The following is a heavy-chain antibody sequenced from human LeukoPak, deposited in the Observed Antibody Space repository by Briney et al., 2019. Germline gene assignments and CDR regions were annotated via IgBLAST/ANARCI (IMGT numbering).Heavy chain of an antibody. Sequence: ASVKVSCKDSGYTLTELSMHWVRQAPGKGLEWMGGFDPEDGETIYAQKFQGRVTMTEDTSTDTAYMELSSLRSEDTAVYYCATESVYYDFWSGYSNGNWFDPWGQGTLVTVSS. D-gene: IGHD3-3*01. CDR1: GYTLTELS. CDR3: ATESVYYDFWSGYSNGNWFDP. V-gene: IGHV1-24*01. CDR2: FDPEDGET. J-gene: IGHJ5*02.